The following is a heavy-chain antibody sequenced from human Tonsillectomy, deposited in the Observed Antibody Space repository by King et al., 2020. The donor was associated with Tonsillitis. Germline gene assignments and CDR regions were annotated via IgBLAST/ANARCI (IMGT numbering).Heavy chain of an antibody. CDR2: ISYDGSNK. D-gene: IGHD1-26*01. V-gene: IGHV3-30*18. CDR3: AKETWELLYYFDY. CDR1: GFTFSSYG. Sequence: VQLVESGGGVVQPGRSLRLSCASSGFTFSSYGMHWVRQAPGKGREWVAVISYDGSNKYYADSVKGRFTISRDNSKNTLYLQMNSLRAEDTAVYYCAKETWELLYYFDYWGQGTLVTVSS. J-gene: IGHJ4*02.